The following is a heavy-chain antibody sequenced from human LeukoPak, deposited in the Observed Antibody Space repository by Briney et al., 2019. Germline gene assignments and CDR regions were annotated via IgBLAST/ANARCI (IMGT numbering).Heavy chain of an antibody. CDR3: AREDDFWSGYYRFDY. J-gene: IGHJ4*02. V-gene: IGHV1-69*04. CDR1: GGTFSSYT. Sequence: ASVKVSCKASGGTFSSYTISWVRQAPGQGLEWMGRIIPILGIANYAQKFQGRVTITADKSTSTAYMELSSLRSEDTAVYYCAREDDFWSGYYRFDYWGQGTLVTVSS. D-gene: IGHD3-3*01. CDR2: IIPILGIA.